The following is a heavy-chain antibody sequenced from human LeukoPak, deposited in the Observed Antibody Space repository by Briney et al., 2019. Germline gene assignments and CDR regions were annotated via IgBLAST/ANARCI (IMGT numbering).Heavy chain of an antibody. J-gene: IGHJ4*02. D-gene: IGHD3-22*01. CDR1: GGTFSSYI. CDR3: ATYYYDSSGYYFDY. Sequence: EASVKVSCKASGGTFSSYIISWVRQAPGQGLEWMGRIIPILGIANYAQKFQGRVTITADKSTSIAYMELSSLRSEDTAVYYCATYYYDSSGYYFDYWGQGTLVTVSS. V-gene: IGHV1-69*02. CDR2: IIPILGIA.